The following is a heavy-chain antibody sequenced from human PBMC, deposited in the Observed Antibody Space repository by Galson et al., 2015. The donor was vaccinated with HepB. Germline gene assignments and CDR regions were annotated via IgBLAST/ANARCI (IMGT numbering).Heavy chain of an antibody. CDR1: GASITRSTFH. Sequence: SETLSLTCTVSGASITRSTFHWGWIRQPPGKGLEWIGSISYSGTTFYNPSLKSRVTISIDSSMNQFSLRLSSVTAADTALYYCARHDTRYFDRWGQGALVTVSS. D-gene: IGHD3-9*01. CDR3: ARHDTRYFDR. CDR2: ISYSGTT. J-gene: IGHJ4*02. V-gene: IGHV4-39*01.